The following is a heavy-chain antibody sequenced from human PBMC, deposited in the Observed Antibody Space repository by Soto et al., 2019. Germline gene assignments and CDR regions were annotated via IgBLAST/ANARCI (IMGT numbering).Heavy chain of an antibody. D-gene: IGHD5-12*01. CDR3: ARDLGSGYDPGDY. Sequence: QVQLVQSGAEVKKPGSSVKVSCKTSGDIFSGYSISWVRQAPGQGLEWMGGINPIFGTTNYAQRFHGRVTITADKSTSTVYMELYSLKSEDTAVYYCARDLGSGYDPGDYWGQGTLVTVSS. J-gene: IGHJ4*02. CDR1: GDIFSGYS. CDR2: INPIFGTT. V-gene: IGHV1-69*14.